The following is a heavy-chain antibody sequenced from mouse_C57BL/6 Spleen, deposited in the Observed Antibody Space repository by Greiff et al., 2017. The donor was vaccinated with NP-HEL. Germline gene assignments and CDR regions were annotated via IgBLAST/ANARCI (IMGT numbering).Heavy chain of an antibody. V-gene: IGHV1-69*01. Sequence: VQLQQPGAELVMPGASVKLSCKASGYTFTSYWMHWVKQRPGQGLEWIGEIYPSDSYTNYNQKFKGKSTLTVDKSSSTAYMQLSSLTSEDSAVYYCARYYPYYFDYWGQGTTLTVSS. CDR1: GYTFTSYW. D-gene: IGHD1-1*01. CDR3: ARYYPYYFDY. CDR2: IYPSDSYT. J-gene: IGHJ2*01.